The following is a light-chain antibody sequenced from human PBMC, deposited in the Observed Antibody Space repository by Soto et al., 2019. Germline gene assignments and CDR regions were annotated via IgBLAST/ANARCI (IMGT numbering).Light chain of an antibody. CDR3: QQRSNWPVT. CDR1: QSIGNY. CDR2: DAS. Sequence: EIVLTQSPATLSLSPGERATLSCRASQSIGNYLGWYQQKPVQAPRLLIYDASSRATGIPARFSGSGSGTDFTLTISSLEPEDFAIYYCQQRSNWPVTFGLGTRLEIK. V-gene: IGKV3-11*01. J-gene: IGKJ5*01.